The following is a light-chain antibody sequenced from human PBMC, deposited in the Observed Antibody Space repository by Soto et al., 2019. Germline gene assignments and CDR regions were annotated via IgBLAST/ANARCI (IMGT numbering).Light chain of an antibody. CDR2: AAS. Sequence: DIQKTQAPSTLSASLGDRVPVTCRARQSISSWLAWYQQKPGKAPKLLIYAASTLQSGVPSRFGGSGSGTDFTLTISSLQPEDFATYYCQQLERYPSTFGGGTKVDI. CDR1: QSISSW. CDR3: QQLERYPST. J-gene: IGKJ4*01. V-gene: IGKV1-5*01.